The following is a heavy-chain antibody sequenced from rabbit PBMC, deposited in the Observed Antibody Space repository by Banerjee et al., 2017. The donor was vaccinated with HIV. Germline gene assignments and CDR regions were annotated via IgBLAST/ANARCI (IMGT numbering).Heavy chain of an antibody. J-gene: IGHJ4*01. D-gene: IGHD4-1*01. Sequence: QQQLVESGGDLVKPEGSLTLTCTASGFSFSGSYYMCWVRQAPGKGLEWIGCISSGGSTYYASWVNGRFTISKSTSLNTVTLQMTSLTAADTATYFCARDLAGVIGWNFGLWGPGTLVTVS. V-gene: IGHV1S43*01. CDR1: GFSFSGSYY. CDR2: ISSGGST. CDR3: ARDLAGVIGWNFGL.